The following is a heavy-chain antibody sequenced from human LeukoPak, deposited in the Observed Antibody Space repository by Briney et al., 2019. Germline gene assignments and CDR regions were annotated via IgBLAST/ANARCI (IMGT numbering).Heavy chain of an antibody. D-gene: IGHD4-17*01. Sequence: SETLSLTCAVSDDSFSSHYWTWIRRPPGKGLEWIGYISYIGRTNYNPPLKSRVTISIDTSKSQFSLKLTSVTAADTAVYYCARDLVTVTKGFDIWGQGTMVTVSS. CDR1: DDSFSSHY. CDR3: ARDLVTVTKGFDI. CDR2: ISYIGRT. V-gene: IGHV4-59*11. J-gene: IGHJ3*02.